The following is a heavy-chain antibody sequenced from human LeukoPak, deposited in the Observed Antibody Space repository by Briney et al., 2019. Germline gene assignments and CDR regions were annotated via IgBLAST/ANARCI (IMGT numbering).Heavy chain of an antibody. CDR2: IYYSGST. CDR3: ARRPGRRGAFDI. V-gene: IGHV4-59*08. CDR1: GGSVSSYY. D-gene: IGHD2-8*02. J-gene: IGHJ3*02. Sequence: KPSETLSLTCTVSGGSVSSYYWSWIRQPPGKGLEWIGYIYYSGSTNYNPSLKSRVTISVDTSKNQFSLKLSSVTAADTAVYYCARRPGRRGAFDIWGQGTMVTVSS.